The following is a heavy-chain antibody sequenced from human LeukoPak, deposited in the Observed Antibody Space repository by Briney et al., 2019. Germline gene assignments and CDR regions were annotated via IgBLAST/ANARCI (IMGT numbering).Heavy chain of an antibody. CDR3: ASYLYWWSDLGY. CDR2: MRYDGSNK. Sequence: GGSLRLSCAASGFTFSSYGMHWVRQAPGKGLEWVAFMRYDGSNKYYADSVKGRFTISRDNSKNTLYLQMNSLRAEDTAVYYCASYLYWWSDLGYWGQGTLVTVPS. D-gene: IGHD2-8*02. J-gene: IGHJ4*02. V-gene: IGHV3-30*02. CDR1: GFTFSSYG.